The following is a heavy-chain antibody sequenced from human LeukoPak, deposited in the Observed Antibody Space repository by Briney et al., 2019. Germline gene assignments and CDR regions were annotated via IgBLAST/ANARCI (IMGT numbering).Heavy chain of an antibody. CDR1: GYTFSSYA. J-gene: IGHJ4*02. V-gene: IGHV1-46*01. Sequence: ASVKVSCKASGYTFSSYAIHWVRQAPGQGLEWMGIINPSGGSTTYAQKFQGRVAMTRDTSTSRVYMEVSSLRSEDTAVYYCARTYSSSDEFDYWGQGTLVTVSS. CDR2: INPSGGST. D-gene: IGHD6-13*01. CDR3: ARTYSSSDEFDY.